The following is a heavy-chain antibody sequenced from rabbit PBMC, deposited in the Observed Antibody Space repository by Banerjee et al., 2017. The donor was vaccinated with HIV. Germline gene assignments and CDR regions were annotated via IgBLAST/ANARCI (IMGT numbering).Heavy chain of an antibody. CDR1: GIDFSSYYY. V-gene: IGHV1S43*01. CDR2: INTISGDT. D-gene: IGHD1-1*01. CDR3: SGDLAGGYWWNFNL. Sequence: QSLEESGGGLVKPGGTLTLTCKASGIDFSSYYYICWVRQAPGKGLELIACINTISGDTCFPALGKSRFTISKALWAPVASEMTQLTAAETASFFFSGDLAGGYWWNFNLWGPGTLVTVS. J-gene: IGHJ6*01.